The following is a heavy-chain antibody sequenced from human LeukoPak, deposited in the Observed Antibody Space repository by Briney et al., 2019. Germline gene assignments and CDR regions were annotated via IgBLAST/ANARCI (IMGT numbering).Heavy chain of an antibody. J-gene: IGHJ4*02. D-gene: IGHD3-3*01. Sequence: PGGSLRLSCVASGFTFSSYWMHWVRQDPRKGLVWVSRINGDGRNINYADSVRGRFTISRDNAKNSLYLQMNSLRAEDTAVYYCARDPRTYYDFWSGPLDYWGQGTLVTVSS. CDR3: ARDPRTYYDFWSGPLDY. CDR1: GFTFSSYW. CDR2: INGDGRNI. V-gene: IGHV3-74*01.